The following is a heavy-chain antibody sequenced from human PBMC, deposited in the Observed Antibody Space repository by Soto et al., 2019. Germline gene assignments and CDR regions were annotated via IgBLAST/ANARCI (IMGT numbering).Heavy chain of an antibody. D-gene: IGHD2-21*01. CDR1: GGSISSRSYS. CDR2: VYYRGSS. V-gene: IGHV4-39*01. CDR3: ALTATIVVALGFDP. Sequence: TLSLTCTVSGGSISSRSYSWGWIRQPPGKGLEWIGSVYYRGSSYYNPSLKSRVTISVDTSKNQFSLRLTSVTAADTAVYYCALTATIVVALGFDPWGQGTLVTVSS. J-gene: IGHJ5*02.